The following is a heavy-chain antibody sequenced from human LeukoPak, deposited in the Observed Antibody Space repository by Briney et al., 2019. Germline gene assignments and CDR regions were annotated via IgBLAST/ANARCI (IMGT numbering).Heavy chain of an antibody. CDR3: ARVVYFPPYYYDSSGYYQGGFDY. Sequence: ASVKVSCKVSGYTLTTLSMHWVRQAPGKGLEWMGGFDPEDGETIYAQKFQGRVTITADESTSTAYMELSSLRSEDTAVYYCARVVYFPPYYYDSSGYYQGGFDYWGQGTLVTVSS. CDR2: FDPEDGET. V-gene: IGHV1-24*01. J-gene: IGHJ4*02. CDR1: GYTLTTLS. D-gene: IGHD3-22*01.